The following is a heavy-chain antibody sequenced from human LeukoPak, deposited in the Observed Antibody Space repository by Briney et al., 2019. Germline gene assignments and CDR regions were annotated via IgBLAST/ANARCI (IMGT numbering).Heavy chain of an antibody. V-gene: IGHV3-23*01. Sequence: GGSLRLSCAASGFTFSSYAVTWVRQAPEKGLEWVSSISDSGAYTDYAAPVKGRFTISRDDSKNTLYLQMNSLKTEDTAVYYCTTERVTTIYFDYWGQGTLVTVSS. J-gene: IGHJ4*02. D-gene: IGHD4-11*01. CDR1: GFTFSSYA. CDR2: ISDSGAYT. CDR3: TTERVTTIYFDY.